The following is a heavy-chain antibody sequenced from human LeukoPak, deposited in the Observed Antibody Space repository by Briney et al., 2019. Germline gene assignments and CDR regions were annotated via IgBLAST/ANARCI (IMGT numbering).Heavy chain of an antibody. CDR1: GFTVSSNY. CDR2: ISSSSSTI. J-gene: IGHJ6*03. D-gene: IGHD2-2*01. CDR3: ARDRVDIVVVPAAKRGDYYYYYMDV. Sequence: GGSLRLSCAASGFTVSSNYMSWVRQAPGKGLEWVSYISSSSSTIYYADSVKGRFTISRDNAKNSLYLQMNSLRAEDTAVYYCARDRVDIVVVPAAKRGDYYYYYMDVWGKGTTVTVSS. V-gene: IGHV3-48*04.